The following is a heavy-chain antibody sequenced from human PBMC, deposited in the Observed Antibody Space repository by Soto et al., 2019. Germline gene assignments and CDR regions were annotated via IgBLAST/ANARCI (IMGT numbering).Heavy chain of an antibody. Sequence: SVKVSCKASGGTFSSYAISWVRQAPGQGLEWMGGIIPIFGTANYAQKFQGRVTITADESTSTAYMELSSLRSEDTAVYYCARDRWRELPPNYYYYYYGMDVWGQGTTVTVPS. V-gene: IGHV1-69*13. CDR1: GGTFSSYA. CDR3: ARDRWRELPPNYYYYYYGMDV. CDR2: IIPIFGTA. J-gene: IGHJ6*02. D-gene: IGHD1-26*01.